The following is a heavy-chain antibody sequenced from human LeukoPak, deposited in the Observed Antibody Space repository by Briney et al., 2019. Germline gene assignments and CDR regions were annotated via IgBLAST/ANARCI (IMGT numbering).Heavy chain of an antibody. CDR3: AKVFTLSWSQYYYYGMDV. CDR1: GFTFSSYA. V-gene: IGHV3-23*01. CDR2: ISGSGGST. J-gene: IGHJ6*02. Sequence: PGGSLRLSCAASGFTFSSYAMSWVRQAPGKGLEWVSAISGSGGSTYYADSVKGRFTISRDNSKNTLYLQMNSLRAEDTAVYYCAKVFTLSWSQYYYYGMDVWGQGTTVTVSS. D-gene: IGHD6-13*01.